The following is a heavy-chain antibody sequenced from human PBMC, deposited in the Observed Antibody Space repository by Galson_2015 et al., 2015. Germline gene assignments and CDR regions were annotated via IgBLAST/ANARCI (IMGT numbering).Heavy chain of an antibody. Sequence: SLRLSCAASGFTFSSYAMSWVRQAPGKGLDWVSGISGSGGTTYYADSVKGRFTISRDNSKNTLSLQMNSLRAEDTAVYYCAKSGGNSWSYFDYWGRGTLVTVSS. CDR1: GFTFSSYA. V-gene: IGHV3-23*01. D-gene: IGHD6-13*01. J-gene: IGHJ4*02. CDR3: AKSGGNSWSYFDY. CDR2: ISGSGGTT.